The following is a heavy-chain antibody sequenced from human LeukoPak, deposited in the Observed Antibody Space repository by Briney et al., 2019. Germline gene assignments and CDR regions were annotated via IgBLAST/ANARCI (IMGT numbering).Heavy chain of an antibody. V-gene: IGHV3-48*04. CDR3: ARESFSGWYDDD. CDR2: ISTSSTTI. Sequence: GGSLRLSCAASGFTFSSYRMNWVRQAPGKGLEWVSYISTSSTTIYSADSVKGRFTISRDNAKNSLYLQMSSLRGEDTAVYYCARESFSGWYDDDWGKGTLVTVSS. CDR1: GFTFSSYR. J-gene: IGHJ4*02. D-gene: IGHD6-19*01.